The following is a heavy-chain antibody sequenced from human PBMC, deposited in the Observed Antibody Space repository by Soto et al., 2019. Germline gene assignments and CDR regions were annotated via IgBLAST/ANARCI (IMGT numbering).Heavy chain of an antibody. D-gene: IGHD1-1*01. Sequence: VASVKVSCKASGYTFTDYGITWVRQAPGQGLEWMEWISAYTGNTNYAQKVQGRVTMSTDTSTSTAYLELRSLRSDDTAVYYCARGPESRRTAHFDYWGQGTLVTVSS. CDR2: ISAYTGNT. CDR3: ARGPESRRTAHFDY. V-gene: IGHV1-18*01. J-gene: IGHJ4*02. CDR1: GYTFTDYG.